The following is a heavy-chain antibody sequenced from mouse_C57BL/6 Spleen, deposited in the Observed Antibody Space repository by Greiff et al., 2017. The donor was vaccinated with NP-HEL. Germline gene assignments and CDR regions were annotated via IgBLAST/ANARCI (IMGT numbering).Heavy chain of an antibody. CDR3: ARESLTGPWFAY. J-gene: IGHJ3*01. V-gene: IGHV14-2*01. Sequence: EVKLQESGAELVKPGASVKLSCTASGFNIKDYYMHWVKQRTEQGLEWIGRIDPEDGETKYAPQFQGKATITADTSSNTAYLQLSSLTSEDTAVYYCARESLTGPWFAYWGQGTLVTVSA. CDR2: IDPEDGET. D-gene: IGHD4-1*01. CDR1: GFNIKDYY.